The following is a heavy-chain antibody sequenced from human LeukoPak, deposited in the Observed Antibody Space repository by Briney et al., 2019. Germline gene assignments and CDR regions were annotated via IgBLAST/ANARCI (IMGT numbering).Heavy chain of an antibody. D-gene: IGHD3-16*01. CDR1: GYTFTSYG. CDR2: INPNSGGT. V-gene: IGHV1-2*02. Sequence: ASVKVSCKASGYTFTSYGISWVRQAPGQGLEWMGWINPNSGGTNYAQKFQGRVTMTRDTSISTAYMELSRLRSDDTAVYYCARGGLDAFDIWGQGTMVTVSS. CDR3: ARGGLDAFDI. J-gene: IGHJ3*02.